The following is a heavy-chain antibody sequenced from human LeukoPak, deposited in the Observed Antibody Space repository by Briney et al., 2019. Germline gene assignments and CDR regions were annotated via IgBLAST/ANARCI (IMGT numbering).Heavy chain of an antibody. D-gene: IGHD1-1*01. CDR1: GFTFSGSA. Sequence: GGSLRLSCAASGFTFSGSAMHWVRQASGKGLEWVGRIRSKANNYATTYAASVKGRFTISRDDSENTAFLQINSLKTEDTAVYYCTRPGTSFDYWGPGTLVTVSS. CDR2: IRSKANNYAT. CDR3: TRPGTSFDY. V-gene: IGHV3-73*01. J-gene: IGHJ4*02.